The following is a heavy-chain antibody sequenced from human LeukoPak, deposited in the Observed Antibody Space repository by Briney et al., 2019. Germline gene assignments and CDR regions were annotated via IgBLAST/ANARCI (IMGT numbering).Heavy chain of an antibody. CDR1: GGSISSSGYY. V-gene: IGHV4-39*07. D-gene: IGHD4-23*01. Sequence: SETLSLTCTVSGGSISSSGYYWGWIRQTPGKGLEWIGSIYYSGSNYHNPSLKSRVSMSVDTSKTQFSLKLSSVTAADTAVYYCARDGDLGGAFDIWGRGTMVTVSS. J-gene: IGHJ3*02. CDR2: IYYSGSN. CDR3: ARDGDLGGAFDI.